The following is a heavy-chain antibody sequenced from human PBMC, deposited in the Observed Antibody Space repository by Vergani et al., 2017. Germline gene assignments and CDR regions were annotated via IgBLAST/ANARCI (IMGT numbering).Heavy chain of an antibody. Sequence: QVQLVQSGAEVKKPGASVKVSCKVSGYTLTELSMHWVRQAPGKGLEWMGGFDPEDGETIYEQKFQGRVTITEDTSTDTAYMELSSLRSEDTAVYYCATPRLRFSYYYYYGMDVWGQGTTVTVSS. CDR2: FDPEDGET. CDR3: ATPRLRFSYYYYYGMDV. D-gene: IGHD5-12*01. V-gene: IGHV1-24*01. J-gene: IGHJ6*02. CDR1: GYTLTELS.